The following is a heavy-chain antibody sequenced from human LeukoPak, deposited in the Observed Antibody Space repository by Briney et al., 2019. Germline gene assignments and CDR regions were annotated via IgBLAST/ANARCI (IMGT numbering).Heavy chain of an antibody. CDR1: GGSFSGYY. CDR2: INHSGST. CDR3: ARTPDY. V-gene: IGHV4-34*01. J-gene: IGHJ4*02. Sequence: PSETLSLTCAVYGGSFSGYYWSWIRQPPGKGLEWIGEINHSGSTNYNPSLKSRVTISVDTSKNQFSLKLSSVTAADTAVYYCARTPDYWGRGTLVTVSS.